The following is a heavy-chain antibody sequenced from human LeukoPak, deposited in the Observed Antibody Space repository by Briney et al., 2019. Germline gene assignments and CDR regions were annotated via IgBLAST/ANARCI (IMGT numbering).Heavy chain of an antibody. J-gene: IGHJ3*02. CDR2: IKQDGSEK. CDR3: ARDRSWGDAFDI. Sequence: PGGSLRLSCAASGFTFSNSWMTWVRQAPGKGLEWVANIKQDGSEKYYVDSVKGRFTISRDNAKNSLYLQMNSLRAEDTAVYYCARDRSWGDAFDIWGQGTMVTVSS. CDR1: GFTFSNSW. V-gene: IGHV3-7*01. D-gene: IGHD7-27*01.